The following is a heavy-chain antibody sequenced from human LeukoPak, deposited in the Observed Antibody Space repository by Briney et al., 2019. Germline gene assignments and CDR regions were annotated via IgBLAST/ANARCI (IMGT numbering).Heavy chain of an antibody. CDR3: ARRQYYYGSGSYGS. J-gene: IGHJ5*02. V-gene: IGHV4-34*01. D-gene: IGHD3-10*01. CDR2: INHSGST. Sequence: SETLSLTCAVYGGSFSGYYWSWIRQPPGKGLEWIGEINHSGSTNYNPSLKSRVTISVDTSKNQFSLKLSSVTAADTAVYYCARRQYYYGSGSYGSWGQGTLVTVSS. CDR1: GGSFSGYY.